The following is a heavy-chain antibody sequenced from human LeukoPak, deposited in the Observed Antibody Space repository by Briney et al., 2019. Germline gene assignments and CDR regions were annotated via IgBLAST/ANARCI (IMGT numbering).Heavy chain of an antibody. CDR3: ARPPYSSSSYFDY. CDR2: INPNSGGT. Sequence: ASVKVSCKASGYTFTGDYMHWVRQAPGQGLEWMGWINPNSGGTNYAQKFQGRVTMTRDTSISTAYMELSRLRSDDTAVYYCARPPYSSSSYFDYWGQGTLVTVSS. CDR1: GYTFTGDY. D-gene: IGHD6-6*01. J-gene: IGHJ4*02. V-gene: IGHV1-2*02.